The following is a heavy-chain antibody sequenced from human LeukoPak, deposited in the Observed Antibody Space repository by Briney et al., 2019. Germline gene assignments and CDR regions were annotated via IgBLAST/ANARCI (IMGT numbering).Heavy chain of an antibody. CDR3: AREGGGWFYFDY. CDR1: GGSISSYY. V-gene: IGHV4-59*01. CDR2: IYYSGST. Sequence: SETLSLTCTVSGGSISSYYWSWIRQPPGKGLEWIGYIYYSGSTNYNPSLKSRVTISVDTSKNQFSPKLSSVTAADTAVYYCAREGGGWFYFDYWGQGTLVTVSS. J-gene: IGHJ4*02. D-gene: IGHD6-19*01.